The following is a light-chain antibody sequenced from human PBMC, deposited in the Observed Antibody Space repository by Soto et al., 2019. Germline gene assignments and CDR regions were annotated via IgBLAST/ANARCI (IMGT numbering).Light chain of an antibody. CDR1: TGAVTSDFH. Sequence: QTVVTQEPSLTMSPGGTVTLTCGSSTGAVTSDFHPNWFQQKPGQAPRALIYSTSNKHTWTPAWFSGSLLGGKAGLAVSGLRPEDEAEYYCLLYHSGPYVFGTGTKLTVL. CDR2: STS. V-gene: IGLV7-43*01. J-gene: IGLJ1*01. CDR3: LLYHSGPYV.